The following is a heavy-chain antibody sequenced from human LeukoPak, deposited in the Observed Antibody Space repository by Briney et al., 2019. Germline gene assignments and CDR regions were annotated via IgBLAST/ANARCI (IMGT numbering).Heavy chain of an antibody. Sequence: PGGSLRLSCAASGFTFNYYAMTWVRQAPGKGLEWVSAISGSGGSTYYADSVKGRFTISRDNSKNTLYLQMNSLRAEDTAVYYCAKGEGLRVFWSGYRPVAFDYWGQGTLVTVSS. D-gene: IGHD3-3*01. CDR1: GFTFNYYA. CDR3: AKGEGLRVFWSGYRPVAFDY. V-gene: IGHV3-23*01. J-gene: IGHJ4*02. CDR2: ISGSGGST.